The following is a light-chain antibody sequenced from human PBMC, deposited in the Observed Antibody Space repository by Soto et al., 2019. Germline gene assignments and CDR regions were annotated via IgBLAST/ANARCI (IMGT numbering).Light chain of an antibody. Sequence: EITMTPFPGTLSVSPGERATLSCRASQNVDNYLAGYQQNPGQSPRLLIYGASTRATDVPARFSGSGSGTEFTLTITSLQSEDFALYYCRQYNNWPRTFGQGTKVDIK. CDR1: QNVDNY. CDR2: GAS. J-gene: IGKJ1*01. CDR3: RQYNNWPRT. V-gene: IGKV3-15*01.